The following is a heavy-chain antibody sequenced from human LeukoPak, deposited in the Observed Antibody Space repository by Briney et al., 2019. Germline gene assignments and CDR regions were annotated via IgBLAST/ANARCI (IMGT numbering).Heavy chain of an antibody. J-gene: IGHJ4*02. CDR2: IYYSGST. D-gene: IGHD6-19*01. CDR1: GGSISSHY. CDR3: ARVSSSGRFDY. Sequence: SETLSLTCTVSGGSISSHYWSWIRQPPGKGLEWIGYIYYSGSTNYNPSLKSRVTISVDTSKNQFSLKLSSVTAADTAVYYCARVSSSGRFDYWGQGTLVTVSS. V-gene: IGHV4-59*11.